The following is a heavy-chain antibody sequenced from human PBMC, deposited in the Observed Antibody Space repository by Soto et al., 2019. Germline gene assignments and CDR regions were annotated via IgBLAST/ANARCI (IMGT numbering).Heavy chain of an antibody. CDR3: GEPGGGGGY. V-gene: IGHV3-53*01. D-gene: IGHD3-16*01. J-gene: IGHJ4*02. CDR1: GFTVSNNY. CDR2: IYSGGYT. Sequence: EVQLVESGGGLIQPGGSLRLSCAVSGFTVSNNYMSWVRQAPGKGLEGVSVIYSGGYTAYGDSVKGRFTISRDNSKNTLYLQINSLGAEHPGVFYGGEPGGGGGYWGQGTLVTVSS.